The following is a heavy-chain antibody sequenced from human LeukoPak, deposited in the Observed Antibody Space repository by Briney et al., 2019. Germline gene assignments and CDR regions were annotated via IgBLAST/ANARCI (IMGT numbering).Heavy chain of an antibody. CDR2: ISNNGGST. V-gene: IGHV3-64D*06. J-gene: IGHJ3*02. Sequence: GGSLRLSCSASGFTFSSYAMHWVRQAPGKGLEYVSAISNNGGSTYYADSVKGRFTISRDNSKNTLYLQMSSLRAEDTAVYYCVQRYSSSWYRDDAFDIRGQGTMVTVSS. CDR1: GFTFSSYA. CDR3: VQRYSSSWYRDDAFDI. D-gene: IGHD6-13*01.